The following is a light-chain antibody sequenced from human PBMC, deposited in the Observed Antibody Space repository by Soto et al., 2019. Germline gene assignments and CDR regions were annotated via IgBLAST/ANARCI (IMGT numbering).Light chain of an antibody. Sequence: EIVMTQSPASLSLSPGDSATLSCRASQSVNSNLAWFQQKPGQPPRLVILGASIGATDIPSRFSGGGSGPEFALTITGLQSEDFAVYYCQQYHDWPFTFGQGAKLEI. J-gene: IGKJ2*01. CDR2: GAS. CDR1: QSVNSN. V-gene: IGKV3D-15*01. CDR3: QQYHDWPFT.